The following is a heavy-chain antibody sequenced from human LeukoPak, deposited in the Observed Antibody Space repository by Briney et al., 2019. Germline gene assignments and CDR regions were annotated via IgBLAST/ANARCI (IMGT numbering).Heavy chain of an antibody. J-gene: IGHJ6*04. V-gene: IGHV3-15*01. D-gene: IGHD2-2*02. CDR3: TTVYCSSTSCYSPRMDV. CDR2: IKSRTDGGTT. CDR1: GFIFSNGW. Sequence: GGSLRLSCAASGFIFSNGWMSWVRQAPGKGLEWVGRIKSRTDGGTTDYAAPVKGGFIISRDDSKNTLYLQMNSLKTEDTAVYYCTTVYCSSTSCYSPRMDVWGKGTTVTVSS.